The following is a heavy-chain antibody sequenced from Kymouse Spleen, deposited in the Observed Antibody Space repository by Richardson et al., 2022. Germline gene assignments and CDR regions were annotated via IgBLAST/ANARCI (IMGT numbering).Heavy chain of an antibody. CDR1: GFTFSSYG. J-gene: IGHJ4*02. CDR3: AKEGVGAPFGY. D-gene: IGHD1-26*01. V-gene: IGHV3-30*18. Sequence: QVQLVESGGGVVQPGRSLRLSCAASGFTFSSYGMHWVRQAPGKGLEWVAVISYDGSNKYYADSVKGRFTISRDNSKNTLYLQMNSLRAEDTAVYYCAKEGVGAPFGYWGQGTLVTVSS. CDR2: ISYDGSNK.